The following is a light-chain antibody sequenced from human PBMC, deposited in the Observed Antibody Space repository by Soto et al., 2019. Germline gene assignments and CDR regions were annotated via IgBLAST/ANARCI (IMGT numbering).Light chain of an antibody. CDR1: QSVSSY. CDR3: QQSSYWLT. Sequence: EIVLTQSPATLSLSPLEIATLSCRASQSVSSYLAWYQQKPGQAPRLLIYDASNRATGIPARFSGSGSGTDFTLTISSLETEDFAVYYCQQSSYWLTFGGGTKVDIK. CDR2: DAS. V-gene: IGKV3-11*01. J-gene: IGKJ4*01.